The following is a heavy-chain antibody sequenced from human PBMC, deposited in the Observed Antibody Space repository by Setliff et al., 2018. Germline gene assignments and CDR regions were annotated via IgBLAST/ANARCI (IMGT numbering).Heavy chain of an antibody. D-gene: IGHD2-15*01. Sequence: PSETLSLTCSVSGDSINNFYWNWIRQSPGTGLEWIGYIFSDGTTYYNPSLKSRVAMSVDTSKKQFSLSLSAVTAADTAKYYCARAPLDYSSRAFDFRGQGTMVTVSS. CDR3: ARAPLDYSSRAFDF. CDR2: IFSDGTT. V-gene: IGHV4-59*01. CDR1: GDSINNFY. J-gene: IGHJ3*01.